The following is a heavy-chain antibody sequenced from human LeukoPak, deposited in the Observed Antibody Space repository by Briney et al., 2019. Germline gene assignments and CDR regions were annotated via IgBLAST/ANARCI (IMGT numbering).Heavy chain of an antibody. D-gene: IGHD6-6*01. V-gene: IGHV3-30*18. J-gene: IGHJ4*02. Sequence: GGSLRLSCAASGFTFSSYGMHWVRQAPGKGLEWVAVISYDGSNKYYADSVKGRLTISRDNSKNTLYLQMNSLRAEDTAVYYCAKDRQLGYFDYWGQGTLVTVSS. CDR3: AKDRQLGYFDY. CDR1: GFTFSSYG. CDR2: ISYDGSNK.